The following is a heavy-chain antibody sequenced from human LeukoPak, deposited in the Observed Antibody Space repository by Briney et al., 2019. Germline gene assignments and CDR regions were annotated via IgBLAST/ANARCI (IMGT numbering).Heavy chain of an antibody. CDR3: ARTTTVRGTYYMDV. D-gene: IGHD3-10*01. Sequence: GSLRLSCAASGFTFSNYAMSWVRQAPGKGLEWIGYIYYSGSTNYNPSLKSRVTISVDTSKNRFSLKLRSVTAADTAVYYCARTTTVRGTYYMDVWGKGTTVTVSS. J-gene: IGHJ6*03. CDR1: GFTFSNYA. V-gene: IGHV4-59*01. CDR2: IYYSGST.